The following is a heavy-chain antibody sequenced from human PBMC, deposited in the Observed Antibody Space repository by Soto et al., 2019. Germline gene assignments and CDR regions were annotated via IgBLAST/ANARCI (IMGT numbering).Heavy chain of an antibody. CDR3: AKQPSSGWYRFDN. CDR1: GFTFSSYA. D-gene: IGHD6-19*01. Sequence: GGSLRLSCVVSGFTFSSYAMSWVRQAPGKGLEWVSSISGSGGSIYYADSVQGRLTISRDNSKNTVYLQMNSLRVEDTAVYYCAKQPSSGWYRFDNWGQGTLVTVSS. J-gene: IGHJ4*02. CDR2: ISGSGGSI. V-gene: IGHV3-23*01.